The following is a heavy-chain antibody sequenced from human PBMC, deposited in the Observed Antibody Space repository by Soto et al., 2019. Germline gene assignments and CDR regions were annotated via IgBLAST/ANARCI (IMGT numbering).Heavy chain of an antibody. D-gene: IGHD6-6*01. V-gene: IGHV3-7*05. CDR3: ARIGYSSSSFDY. J-gene: IGHJ4*02. Sequence: GGSLRLSCAASGFIFRHYWMSWVRQAPGKGLEWVANIKEDGTVKYYVDSVKGRFTISRDNAKNSVYLQVNSLRAEDTAVYYCARIGYSSSSFDYWGQGALVTVSS. CDR1: GFIFRHYW. CDR2: IKEDGTVK.